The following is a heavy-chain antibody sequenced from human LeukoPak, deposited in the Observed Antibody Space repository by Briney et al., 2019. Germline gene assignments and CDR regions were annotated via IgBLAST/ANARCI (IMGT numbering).Heavy chain of an antibody. D-gene: IGHD2-2*03. CDR3: ARDRGYCSSTSCYSNWFDP. J-gene: IGHJ5*02. CDR2: IWYDGSNK. Sequence: GGSLRLSCAVSGITLSNYGMHWVRQAPGKGLEWVAVIWYDGSNKYYADSVKGRFTISRDNSKNTLYLQMNSLRAEDTAVYYCARDRGYCSSTSCYSNWFDPWGQGTLVTVSS. CDR1: GITLSNYG. V-gene: IGHV3-33*08.